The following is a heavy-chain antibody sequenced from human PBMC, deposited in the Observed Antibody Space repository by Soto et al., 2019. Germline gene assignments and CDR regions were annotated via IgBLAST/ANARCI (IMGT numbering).Heavy chain of an antibody. V-gene: IGHV3-7*01. D-gene: IGHD5-18*01. CDR1: GFTFSSYW. Sequence: GGSLKLSCAASGFTFSSYWMSWVGQAPGKGLEWWANIKQDGSEKYYVDSVKGRFTISRDNAKNSLYLQMNSLRAEDTAVYYCARDRNSYGYGNDAFDIWGQGTMVTVSS. CDR3: ARDRNSYGYGNDAFDI. CDR2: IKQDGSEK. J-gene: IGHJ3*02.